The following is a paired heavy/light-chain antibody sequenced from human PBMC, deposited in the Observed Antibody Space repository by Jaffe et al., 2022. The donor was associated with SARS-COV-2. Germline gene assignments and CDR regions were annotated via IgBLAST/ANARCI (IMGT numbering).Light chain of an antibody. CDR3: QSADSSGTCM. Sequence: SYELTQPPSVSVSPGQTARITCSGDALPKQYTYWYQQKPGQAPVLVIYKDTERPSGIPERFSGSSSGTTVTLTISGVQAEDEADYYCQSADSSGTCMFGGGTKLTVL. V-gene: IGLV3-25*03. CDR2: KDT. J-gene: IGLJ3*02. CDR1: ALPKQY.
Heavy chain of an antibody. CDR3: AHRPYTSGLYWFDP. CDR2: IFWDDDK. Sequence: QITLKESGPTLVTPTQTLTLTCTFSGFSLSTSGVGVGWIRQPPGKALEWLALIFWDDDKRYSPSLKSRLTITKDTSKNQVVLTMTNMDPVDTGTYYCAHRPYTSGLYWFDPWGQGTLVTVSS. CDR1: GFSLSTSGVG. V-gene: IGHV2-5*02. J-gene: IGHJ5*02. D-gene: IGHD6-19*01.